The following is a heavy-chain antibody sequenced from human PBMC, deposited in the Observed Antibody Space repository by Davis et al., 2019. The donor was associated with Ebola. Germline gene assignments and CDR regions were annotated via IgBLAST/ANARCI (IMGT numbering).Heavy chain of an antibody. CDR1: GGSISSGDYY. Sequence: SETLSLTCTVSGGSISSGDYYWSWIRQPPGKGLEWIGYIYYSGSTYYNPSLKSRVTISVDTSKNQFSLKLSSVTAADTAVYYCASLYGDYGPPYYYYGMDVWGQGTTVTVSS. D-gene: IGHD4-17*01. CDR3: ASLYGDYGPPYYYYGMDV. J-gene: IGHJ6*02. V-gene: IGHV4-30-4*02. CDR2: IYYSGST.